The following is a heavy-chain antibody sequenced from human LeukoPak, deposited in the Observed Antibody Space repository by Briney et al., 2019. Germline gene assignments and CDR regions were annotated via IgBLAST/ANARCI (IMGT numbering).Heavy chain of an antibody. J-gene: IGHJ3*02. CDR3: ASAEQWLGKDAFDI. CDR1: GFTFSSYA. V-gene: IGHV3-30-3*01. Sequence: GGSLRLSCAASGFTFSSYAMHWVRQAPGKGLEWVAVISYDGTNKYYADSVKGRFTISRDNSKNTLYLQVNSLRAEDTAVYYCASAEQWLGKDAFDIWGQGTMVTVSS. D-gene: IGHD6-19*01. CDR2: ISYDGTNK.